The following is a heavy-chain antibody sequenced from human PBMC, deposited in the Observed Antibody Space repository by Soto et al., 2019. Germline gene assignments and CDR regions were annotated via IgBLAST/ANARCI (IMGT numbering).Heavy chain of an antibody. V-gene: IGHV1-18*01. Sequence: GASVKVSCKASGYTFTSYGISWVRQAPGQGLEWMGWISAYNGNTNYAQKLQGRVTMTTDTSTSTAYMELRSLRSDDTAVDYCARDGPDPVLREDRFDPWGQGTLVTVSS. D-gene: IGHD3-3*01. CDR1: GYTFTSYG. J-gene: IGHJ5*02. CDR2: ISAYNGNT. CDR3: ARDGPDPVLREDRFDP.